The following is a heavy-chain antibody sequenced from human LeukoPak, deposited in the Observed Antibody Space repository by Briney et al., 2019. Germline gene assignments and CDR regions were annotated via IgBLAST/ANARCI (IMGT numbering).Heavy chain of an antibody. Sequence: ASVKVSCKVSGYTLTELSMHWVRQAPGKGLEWMGGFDPEDGETIYAQKFQGRVTMTEDTSTDAAYMELSSLRSEDTAVYYCARIGAAGQIGPFDYWGQGTLVTVSS. J-gene: IGHJ4*02. CDR1: GYTLTELS. CDR3: ARIGAAGQIGPFDY. D-gene: IGHD6-13*01. CDR2: FDPEDGET. V-gene: IGHV1-24*01.